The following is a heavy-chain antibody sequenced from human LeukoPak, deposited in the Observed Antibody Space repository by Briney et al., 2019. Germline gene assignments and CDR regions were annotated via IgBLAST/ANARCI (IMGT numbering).Heavy chain of an antibody. Sequence: SVKVSCKASGGTFSSYAISWVRQAPGQGLEWMGGIIPIFGTANYAQKFQGRVTITTDESTSTAYMELSSLRSEDTAVYYCARRGGDFHTGIVFDTWSPGTLVTVSS. CDR3: ARRGGDFHTGIVFDT. V-gene: IGHV1-69*05. CDR1: GGTFSSYA. J-gene: IGHJ4*02. CDR2: IIPIFGTA. D-gene: IGHD3-16*01.